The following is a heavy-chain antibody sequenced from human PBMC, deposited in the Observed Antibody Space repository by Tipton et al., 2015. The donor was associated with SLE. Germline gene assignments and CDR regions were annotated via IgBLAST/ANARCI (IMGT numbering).Heavy chain of an antibody. CDR1: TFSSYW. V-gene: IGHV4-39*07. CDR2: IYYSGST. CDR3: AREDYYGSGSFDY. J-gene: IGHJ4*02. Sequence: TFSSYWMSWVRQAPGKGLEWIGSIYYSGSTYYNPSLKSRVTISVDTSKNQFSLKLSSVTAADTAVYYCAREDYYGSGSFDYWGQGTLVTVSS. D-gene: IGHD3-10*01.